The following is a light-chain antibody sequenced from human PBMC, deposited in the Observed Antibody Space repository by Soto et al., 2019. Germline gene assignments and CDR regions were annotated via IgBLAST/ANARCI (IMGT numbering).Light chain of an antibody. CDR1: TGTVTSGHY. Sequence: QAVVTQEPSLTVSPGGTVTLTCGSSTGTVTSGHYPYWFKQKPGQAPRALIYDTSNKHSWTPARFSGSLLGGKAALTLSGAQPEDEAEYYCLLSYSGARLYVFGTGTKLTVL. V-gene: IGLV7-46*01. J-gene: IGLJ1*01. CDR3: LLSYSGARLYV. CDR2: DTS.